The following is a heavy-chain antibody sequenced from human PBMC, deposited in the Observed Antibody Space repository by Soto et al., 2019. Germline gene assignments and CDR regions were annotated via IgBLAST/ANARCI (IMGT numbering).Heavy chain of an antibody. CDR3: ARGQQLARAPSHX. J-gene: IGHJ4*02. D-gene: IGHD6-13*01. V-gene: IGHV3-30-3*01. CDR2: ISYDGSNK. CDR1: GFTFSSYA. Sequence: GGSLRLSCAASGFTFSSYAMHWVRQAPGKGLEWVSFISYDGSNKYYADSVKVRFTISRENSKNTLYLQMKSMRAEDTAVYYCARGQQLARAPSHXWGQGTFVTVSX.